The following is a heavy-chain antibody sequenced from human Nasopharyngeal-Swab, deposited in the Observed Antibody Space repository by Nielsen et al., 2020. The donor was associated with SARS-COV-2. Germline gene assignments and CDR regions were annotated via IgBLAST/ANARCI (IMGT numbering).Heavy chain of an antibody. CDR2: IYYSGST. CDR1: GGSISSSSYY. V-gene: IGHV4-39*07. CDR3: ARDDGYDLLDY. D-gene: IGHD5-12*01. Sequence: LRLSCTVSGGSISSSSYYWGWIRQPPGKGLEWIGSIYYSGSTYYNPSLKSRVTISVDTSKNQFSLKLSSVTAADTAVYYCARDDGYDLLDYWGQGTLVTVSS. J-gene: IGHJ4*02.